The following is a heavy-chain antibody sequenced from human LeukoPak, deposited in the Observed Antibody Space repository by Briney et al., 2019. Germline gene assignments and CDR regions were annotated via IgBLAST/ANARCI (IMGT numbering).Heavy chain of an antibody. J-gene: IGHJ4*02. CDR1: GFTFSTYA. CDR3: AKSYFDFWSASD. CDR2: ISYDESKR. D-gene: IGHD3-3*01. V-gene: IGHV3-30*18. Sequence: GGSLRLFCAASGFTFSTYAIHWVRQAPGKGLEWVAVISYDESKRYYADSVKGRFTISRDNSKNTLYLQMNSLRTEDTAVYYCAKSYFDFWSASDWGQGTLVTVSS.